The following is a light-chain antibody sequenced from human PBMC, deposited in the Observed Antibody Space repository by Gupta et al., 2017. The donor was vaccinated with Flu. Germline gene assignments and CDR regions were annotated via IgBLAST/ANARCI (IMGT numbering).Light chain of an antibody. CDR2: DVD. Sequence: DVGGGNSVSWCQQHPGGTAKLMICDVDNRPSWMFNHFSDAKSGNTTSLTIPELQAEDEADYYCSTYTSGSTLVVAFGGGTKLTVL. CDR3: STYTSGSTLVVA. CDR1: DVGGGNS. J-gene: IGLJ2*01. V-gene: IGLV2-14*03.